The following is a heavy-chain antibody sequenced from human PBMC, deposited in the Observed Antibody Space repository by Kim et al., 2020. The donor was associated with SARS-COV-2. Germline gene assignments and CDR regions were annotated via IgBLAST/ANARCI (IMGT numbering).Heavy chain of an antibody. Sequence: FQGRVTMTRDTSISTAYMELSRLRSDDTAVYYCARATNWNDPSIPDAFDIWGQGTMVTVSS. D-gene: IGHD1-1*01. CDR3: ARATNWNDPSIPDAFDI. J-gene: IGHJ3*02. V-gene: IGHV1-2*02.